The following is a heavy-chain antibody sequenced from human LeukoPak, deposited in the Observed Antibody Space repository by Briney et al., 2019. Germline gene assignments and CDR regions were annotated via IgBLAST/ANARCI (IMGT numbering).Heavy chain of an antibody. Sequence: GGSLRLSCTVSGFTFSTFPMAWVRQAPGKGLEWVSSIHAGGKDPFCADSVKGRCTISRDNSKNILFLQLNSLRVEDTAIYFCAKGGHDFNPFYNWGQGTLVTVSS. CDR2: IHAGGKDP. CDR1: GFTFSTFP. J-gene: IGHJ4*02. CDR3: AKGGHDFNPFYN. D-gene: IGHD3/OR15-3a*01. V-gene: IGHV3-23*01.